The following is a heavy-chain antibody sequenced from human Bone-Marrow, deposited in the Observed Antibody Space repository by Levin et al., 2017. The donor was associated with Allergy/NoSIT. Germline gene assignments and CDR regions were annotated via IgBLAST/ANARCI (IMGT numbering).Heavy chain of an antibody. CDR1: GFTFSSYG. CDR3: AKDTITIIPPVGYGMDV. J-gene: IGHJ6*02. Sequence: GGSLRLSCAASGFTFSSYGMHWVRQDPGKGLEWVAVISYDESNKYYADSVKGRFTISRDNFKNTLYLQMNSLRAEDTAVYYCAKDTITIIPPVGYGMDVWGQGTTVTVSS. D-gene: IGHD3-9*01. V-gene: IGHV3-30*18. CDR2: ISYDESNK.